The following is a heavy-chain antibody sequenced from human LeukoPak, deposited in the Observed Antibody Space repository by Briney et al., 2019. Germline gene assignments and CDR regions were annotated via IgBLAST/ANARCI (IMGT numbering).Heavy chain of an antibody. CDR1: GFPFSDYV. V-gene: IGHV3-30*02. J-gene: IGHJ6*03. D-gene: IGHD2-8*01. CDR2: IRYDGNNK. Sequence: GGSLRLSCAASGFPFSDYVMHWVRQAPGKGLEWVAVIRYDGNNKYYADSVKGRFSISRDSSKNILYLQMNSLRAEDTAVYYCAKDRCSNGVGCYYYYMDVWGKGTTVTISS. CDR3: AKDRCSNGVGCYYYYMDV.